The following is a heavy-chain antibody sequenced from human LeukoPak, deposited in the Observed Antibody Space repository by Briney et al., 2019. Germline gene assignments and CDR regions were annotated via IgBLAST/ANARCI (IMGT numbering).Heavy chain of an antibody. D-gene: IGHD2-21*01. CDR1: GFTVSSNY. V-gene: IGHV3-66*01. CDR2: IDSGDRT. J-gene: IGHJ3*02. CDR3: ARGGPTGDFDI. Sequence: GGSLRLSCAASGFTVSSNYMNWVRQAPGKGLEWVSVIDSGDRTYYADSVKGRFTISRDNSKNTLYLQMNSLRAEDTAVYYCARGGPTGDFDIWGQGTMVTVSS.